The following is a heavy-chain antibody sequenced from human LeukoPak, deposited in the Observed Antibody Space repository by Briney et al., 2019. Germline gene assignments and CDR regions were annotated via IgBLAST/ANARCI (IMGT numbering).Heavy chain of an antibody. D-gene: IGHD4-23*01. CDR2: INPSGGST. Sequence: ASVKVSCKASGYTFTSYYMHWVRQAPGQGLEWMGIINPSGGSTSYAQKFQGRVTMTRDTSTGTVYMELSSLRSEDTAVYYCARPVGGKNWFDPWGQGTLVTVSS. CDR3: ARPVGGKNWFDP. V-gene: IGHV1-46*01. J-gene: IGHJ5*02. CDR1: GYTFTSYY.